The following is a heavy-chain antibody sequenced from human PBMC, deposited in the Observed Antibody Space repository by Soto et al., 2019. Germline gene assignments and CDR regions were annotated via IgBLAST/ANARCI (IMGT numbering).Heavy chain of an antibody. CDR1: GGSISSYY. CDR2: IYYSGST. J-gene: IGHJ5*02. V-gene: IGHV4-59*01. Sequence: SETLSLTCTVSGGSISSYYWSWIRQPPGKGLEWIGYIYYSGSTNYNPSLKSRVTISVDTSKNQFSLKLSSVTAADTAVYYCARVLTLLEVPNWFDPGGQGTLVTVSA. CDR3: ARVLTLLEVPNWFDP.